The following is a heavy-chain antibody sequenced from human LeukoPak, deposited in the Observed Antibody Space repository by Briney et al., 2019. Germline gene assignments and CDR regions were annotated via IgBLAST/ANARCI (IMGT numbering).Heavy chain of an antibody. J-gene: IGHJ4*02. Sequence: GGSLRLSCAASGFTFSSYGMHWVRQAPGKGLGWVAFIRYDGSNKYYADSVKGRFTISRDNSKNTLYLQMNSLRAEDTAVYYCAKGVGDGYNYYFDYWGQGTLVTVSS. CDR3: AKGVGDGYNYYFDY. V-gene: IGHV3-30*02. CDR1: GFTFSSYG. CDR2: IRYDGSNK. D-gene: IGHD5-24*01.